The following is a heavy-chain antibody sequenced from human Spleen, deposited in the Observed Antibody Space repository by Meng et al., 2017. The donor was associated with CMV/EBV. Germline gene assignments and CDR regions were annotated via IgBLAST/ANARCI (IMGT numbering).Heavy chain of an antibody. Sequence: SFGCYSWHWIRQPPGKGLEWIGEINHSGSTNYNPSLKSRVTISVDTSKNQFSLKLSSVTAADTAVYYCARGRKVVITTMNYWYFDLWGRGTLVTVSS. V-gene: IGHV4-34*01. CDR2: INHSGST. CDR3: ARGRKVVITTMNYWYFDL. CDR1: SFGCYS. J-gene: IGHJ2*01. D-gene: IGHD3-22*01.